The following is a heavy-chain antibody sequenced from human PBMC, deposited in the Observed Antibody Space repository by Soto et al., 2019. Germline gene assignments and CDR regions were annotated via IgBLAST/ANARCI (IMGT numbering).Heavy chain of an antibody. D-gene: IGHD3-22*01. V-gene: IGHV4-31*02. J-gene: IGHJ4*02. CDR3: ARDRYNYDRDGYYYCFDF. CDR2: IFYSGST. Sequence: PAETLSLTCTVSGGSLSSGDYYWNWVRQRPGEGLEWIGNIFYSGSTYYNPSLMSRLTIAVDTYKNQFSLSLISVTAADTAVYFCARDRYNYDRDGYYYCFDFCGQGTLVTVSS. CDR1: GGSLSSGDYY.